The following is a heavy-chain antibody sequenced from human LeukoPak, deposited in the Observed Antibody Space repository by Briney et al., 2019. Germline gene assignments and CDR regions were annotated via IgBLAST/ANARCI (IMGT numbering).Heavy chain of an antibody. D-gene: IGHD3-10*01. V-gene: IGHV4-34*01. J-gene: IGHJ4*02. Sequence: PSETLSLTCAVYGGSFSGYYWSWIRQPPGKGLEWIGVVYYSGSTYYSSSFKSRVTISVDTSKNKFSLKLSPVTAADTAIYYCARRGYYGWGSVYWGQGTLVTVSS. CDR3: ARRGYYGWGSVY. CDR2: VYYSGST. CDR1: GGSFSGYY.